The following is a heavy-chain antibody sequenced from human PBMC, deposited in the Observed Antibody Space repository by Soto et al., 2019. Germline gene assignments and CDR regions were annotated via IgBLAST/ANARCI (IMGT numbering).Heavy chain of an antibody. D-gene: IGHD3-10*01. CDR1: GGSFSGYY. CDR3: ARGLRVRGNDP. J-gene: IGHJ5*02. Sequence: SETLSLTCAVYGGSFSGYYWSWIRQPPGKGLEWIGEINHSGSTNYNPSLKSRVTISVDTSKNQFSLKLSSVTAADTAVYYCARGLRVRGNDPWGQGTLVTVSS. V-gene: IGHV4-34*01. CDR2: INHSGST.